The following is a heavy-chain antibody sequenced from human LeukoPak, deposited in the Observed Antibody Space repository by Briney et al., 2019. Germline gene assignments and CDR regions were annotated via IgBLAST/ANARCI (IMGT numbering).Heavy chain of an antibody. Sequence: SVTVSCKASGGTFSSYAISWVRQAPGQGLEWMGGIIPIFGTANYAQKFQGRVTITTDESTSTAYMELSSLRSEDTAVYYCARGDSSGYPFDYWGQGTLVTVSS. J-gene: IGHJ4*02. CDR1: GGTFSSYA. V-gene: IGHV1-69*05. CDR2: IIPIFGTA. CDR3: ARGDSSGYPFDY. D-gene: IGHD3-22*01.